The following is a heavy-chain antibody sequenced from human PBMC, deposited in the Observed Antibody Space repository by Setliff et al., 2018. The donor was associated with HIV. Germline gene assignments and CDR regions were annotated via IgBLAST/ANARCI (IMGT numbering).Heavy chain of an antibody. CDR3: AKVAVTEYCSSTSCQNWFDP. D-gene: IGHD2-2*01. J-gene: IGHJ5*02. V-gene: IGHV4-34*01. CDR1: GGSFSGYY. Sequence: ASETLSLTCAVYGGSFSGYYWSWIRQPPGKGLEWIGEINHSGSTNYNPSLKSRVTISLDTSKNQFSLRLISVTAADTAVYYCAKVAVTEYCSSTSCQNWFDPWGQGTLVTVSS. CDR2: INHSGST.